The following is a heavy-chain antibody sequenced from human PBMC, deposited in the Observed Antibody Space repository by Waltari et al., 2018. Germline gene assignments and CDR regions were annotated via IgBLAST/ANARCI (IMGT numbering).Heavy chain of an antibody. CDR3: ARQGDYYGALYDCGKDV. V-gene: IGHV6-1*01. Sequence: QVQLQQSGPGLVKPSQTLSVTCGISGDSVSSNSVAWNWTRQSPSRGLEWLGRIYYRSKWYNDYAVSVRRRISINPDTPNNQFSKQLDSGTPEETAVYYCARQGDYYGALYDCGKDVWGQGTTVTVSS. CDR1: GDSVSSNSVA. D-gene: IGHD3-10*01. J-gene: IGHJ6*02. CDR2: IYYRSKWYN.